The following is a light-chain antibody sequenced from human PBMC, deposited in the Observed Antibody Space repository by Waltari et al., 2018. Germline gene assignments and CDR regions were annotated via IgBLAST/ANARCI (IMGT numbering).Light chain of an antibody. CDR2: EDS. Sequence: SYELTQPPSVSVSPGQTASITCSGTALSTKYAIWYHPKSGQAPVLVIFEDSKRPSGIPERISGSSSGTMATLTLSGAQLEDEGDYYCLSPDSSGTYVVFGGGTKLTVL. J-gene: IGLJ2*01. V-gene: IGLV3-10*01. CDR3: LSPDSSGTYVV. CDR1: ALSTKY.